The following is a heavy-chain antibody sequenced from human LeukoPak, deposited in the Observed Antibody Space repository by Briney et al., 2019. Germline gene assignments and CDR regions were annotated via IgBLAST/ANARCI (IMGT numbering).Heavy chain of an antibody. J-gene: IGHJ4*02. V-gene: IGHV5-51*01. CDR3: ARSSGSYSSFDY. D-gene: IGHD1-26*01. Sequence: XXXQISGXXXGYXXTSYWIGWVRQVPGKGLEWMRIIYPGDSDTRYSPSFQGQVTISAAKSISTAYLQWSSLKASDTAMYYCARSSGSYSSFDYWGQGTLVTVSS. CDR1: GYXXTSYW. CDR2: IYPGDSDT.